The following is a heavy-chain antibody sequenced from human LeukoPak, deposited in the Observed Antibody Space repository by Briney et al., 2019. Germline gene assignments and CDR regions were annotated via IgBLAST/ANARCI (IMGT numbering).Heavy chain of an antibody. V-gene: IGHV1-2*02. CDR2: INPNSGGT. CDR3: ARDAPQYDFWSGYYSPFDP. CDR1: GYTFTGYY. D-gene: IGHD3-3*01. J-gene: IGHJ5*02. Sequence: ASVKVSCKASGYTFTGYYMHWVRQAPGQGLEWMGWINPNSGGTNYAQKFQGRVTMTRDTSISTAYMELSRLRSDDTAVYYCARDAPQYDFWSGYYSPFDPWGQGTLVTLSS.